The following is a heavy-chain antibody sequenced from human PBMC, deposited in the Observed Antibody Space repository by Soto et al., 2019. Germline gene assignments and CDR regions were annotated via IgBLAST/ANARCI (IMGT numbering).Heavy chain of an antibody. V-gene: IGHV3-74*01. J-gene: IGHJ6*02. CDR1: RFTFSSYW. CDR3: ARRREGYYYGLDV. D-gene: IGHD1-26*01. CDR2: INSDGSST. Sequence: QPGGSLRLSCAASRFTFSSYWMYWVRQAPGKGLVWVSRINSDGSSTRYADSVKGRFSISRDNSKSTLYLQMNTLRAEDTAVYYCARRREGYYYGLDVWGQGTTVTVSS.